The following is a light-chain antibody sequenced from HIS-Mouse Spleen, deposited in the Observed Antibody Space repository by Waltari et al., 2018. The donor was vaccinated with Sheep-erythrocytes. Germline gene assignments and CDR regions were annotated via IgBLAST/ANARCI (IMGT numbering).Light chain of an antibody. V-gene: IGKV3-20*01. CDR1: QSVSSSY. J-gene: IGKJ5*01. Sequence: EIVLTQSPGTLSLSPGERATLSCRASQSVSSSYVAWYQPKPGQAPRLLIYGASSRATGIPDRVSGSGSGTDFTLTISRLEPEDFAVYYCQQYGSSPITFGQGTRLEIK. CDR3: QQYGSSPIT. CDR2: GAS.